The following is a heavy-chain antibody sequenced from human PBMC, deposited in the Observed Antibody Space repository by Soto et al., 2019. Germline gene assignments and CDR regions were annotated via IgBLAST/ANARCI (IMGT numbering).Heavy chain of an antibody. V-gene: IGHV2-5*02. J-gene: IGHJ4*02. CDR3: AHRDGYDSSGYLDY. D-gene: IGHD3-22*01. CDR1: GFSLSTSGVG. Sequence: QITLKESGPTLVKPTQTLTLTCTFSGFSLSTSGVGVGWIRQPPGKALEWLALIYWDDDKRYRPSLKSRLTITKDTSKNQVVLTMTNMDPVDTATYYCAHRDGYDSSGYLDYWGQGTLVTVSS. CDR2: IYWDDDK.